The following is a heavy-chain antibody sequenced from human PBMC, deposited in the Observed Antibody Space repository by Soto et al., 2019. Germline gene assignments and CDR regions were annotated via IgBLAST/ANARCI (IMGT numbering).Heavy chain of an antibody. D-gene: IGHD1-26*01. Sequence: AGVKVSFKSASYTFTTYGISWVLQAAGQGLEWMGWVEPNNGNSHYVLNRQGTVSMTTDTSTSTVNLELRSLRSDETAVYYCARTRYTRSLKYYFDYWGQGTLIAVS. CDR2: VEPNNGNS. J-gene: IGHJ4*02. CDR1: SYTFTTYG. CDR3: ARTRYTRSLKYYFDY. V-gene: IGHV1-18*04.